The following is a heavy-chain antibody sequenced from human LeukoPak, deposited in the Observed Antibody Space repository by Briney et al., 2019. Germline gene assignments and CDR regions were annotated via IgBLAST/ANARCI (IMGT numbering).Heavy chain of an antibody. CDR2: IIPIFGTA. D-gene: IGHD5-12*01. CDR1: GYTFTSYY. J-gene: IGHJ6*03. CDR3: ARTSIYSGYDYVGDYYYMDV. V-gene: IGHV1-69*06. Sequence: ASVKVSCKASGYTFTSYYMHWVRQAPGQGLEWMGGIIPIFGTATYAQKFQGRVTITADKSTSTAYMELSSLRSEDTAVYYCARTSIYSGYDYVGDYYYMDVWGKGTTVTVSS.